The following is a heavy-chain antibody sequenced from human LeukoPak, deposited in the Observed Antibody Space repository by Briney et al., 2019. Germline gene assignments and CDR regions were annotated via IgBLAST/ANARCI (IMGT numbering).Heavy chain of an antibody. D-gene: IGHD6-19*01. J-gene: IGHJ5*02. CDR3: ARREYSSGWLGDNWFDP. CDR1: GGSISSSSYY. V-gene: IGHV4-39*01. CDR2: IYYSGST. Sequence: SETLSLTCTVSGGSISSSSYYWGWVRQPPGKGREWIGSIYYSGSTYYNPSLKSRVTISVDTSKNQFSLKLSSVTAADTAVYYCARREYSSGWLGDNWFDPWGQGTLVTVSS.